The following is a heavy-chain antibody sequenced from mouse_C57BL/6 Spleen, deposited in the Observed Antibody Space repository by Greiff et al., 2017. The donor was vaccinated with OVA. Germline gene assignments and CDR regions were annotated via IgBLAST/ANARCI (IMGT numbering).Heavy chain of an antibody. D-gene: IGHD1-1*01. J-gene: IGHJ3*01. CDR3: ASHYGSPFAY. CDR1: GFNIKDYY. Sequence: VQLKQSGAELVKPGASVKLSCTASGFNIKDYYMHWVKQRTEQGLEWIGRIDPEDGETKYAPNFTGKATITAYTSSNTAYLQLSSLTSEDTAVYYCASHYGSPFAYWGQGTLVTVSA. CDR2: IDPEDGET. V-gene: IGHV14-2*01.